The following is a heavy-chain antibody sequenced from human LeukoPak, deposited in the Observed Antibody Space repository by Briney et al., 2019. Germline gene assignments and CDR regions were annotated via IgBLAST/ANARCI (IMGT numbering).Heavy chain of an antibody. CDR1: GFTFSSYA. V-gene: IGHV3-30-3*01. J-gene: IGHJ6*02. Sequence: PGGSLRLSCAASGFTFSSYAMHWVRQAPGKGLEWVAVISYDGSNKYYADSVKGRFTISRDNSKNTLYLQMNSLRAEDTAVYYCARVPNYGDRDSYGVDVWGQGTTVTVSS. CDR3: ARVPNYGDRDSYGVDV. D-gene: IGHD4-17*01. CDR2: ISYDGSNK.